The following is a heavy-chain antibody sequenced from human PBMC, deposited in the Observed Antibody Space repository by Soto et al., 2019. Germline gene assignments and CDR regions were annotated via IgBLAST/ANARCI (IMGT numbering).Heavy chain of an antibody. CDR1: GGSIRGYY. CDR3: ARTYYDFWSGYWRWFDP. V-gene: IGHV4-59*12. D-gene: IGHD3-3*01. J-gene: IGHJ5*02. CDR2: IYYSGST. Sequence: SETLSLTCTVSGGSIRGYYWSWIRQPPGKGLEWIGYIYYSGSTNYNPSLKSRVTISIDTSKNQFSLKLSSVTAADTAVYYCARTYYDFWSGYWRWFDPWGRGTLVTVSS.